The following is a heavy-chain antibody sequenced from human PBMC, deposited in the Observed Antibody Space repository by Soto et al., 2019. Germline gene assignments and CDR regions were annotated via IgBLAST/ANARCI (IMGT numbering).Heavy chain of an antibody. D-gene: IGHD3-3*01. CDR2: IYWDDDK. V-gene: IGHV2-5*02. CDR3: AHRVLRTVFGLVTTTAIYFDF. CDR1: GFSLTTSGVG. Sequence: QITLNESGPTQVKPRQTLTLTCTFSGFSLTTSGVGVGWIRQSPGKAPDWLALIYWDDDKRYSPSLKSRLTTTKDTSKNLVVLTMADLDPADTATYYCAHRVLRTVFGLVTTTAIYFDFWGQGTPVAVSS. J-gene: IGHJ4*02.